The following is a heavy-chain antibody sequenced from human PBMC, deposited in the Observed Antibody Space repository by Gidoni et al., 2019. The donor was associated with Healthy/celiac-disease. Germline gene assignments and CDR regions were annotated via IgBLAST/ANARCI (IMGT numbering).Heavy chain of an antibody. D-gene: IGHD4-17*01. CDR1: VGSFRSYY. CDR2: INHSGST. V-gene: IGHV4-34*01. J-gene: IGHJ2*01. CDR3: ARGFYRTPLADYDRRRRWNWYFDL. Sequence: QVQLQQWGAGLLKPSGTLSLTCAVYVGSFRSYYWNWIRQPPGKGLEWIGDINHSGSTNSNPSLKSRVTISVDTSKNQFSLRLISMTAADTAVYYCARGFYRTPLADYDRRRRWNWYFDLWGRGTLVTVSS.